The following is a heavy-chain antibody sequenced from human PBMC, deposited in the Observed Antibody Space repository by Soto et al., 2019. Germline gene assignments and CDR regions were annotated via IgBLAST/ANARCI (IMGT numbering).Heavy chain of an antibody. Sequence: PSETLSLTCTVSGGSISSSYWSWIRQPAGKGLEWIGRIYTSGSTNYNPSLKSRVTMSVDTSKNQFSLKLSSVTAADTAVYYCARDDIVVVPAALRTPQNLFDPWGQGTLVTVSS. CDR1: GGSISSSY. D-gene: IGHD2-2*01. J-gene: IGHJ5*02. CDR2: IYTSGST. CDR3: ARDDIVVVPAALRTPQNLFDP. V-gene: IGHV4-4*07.